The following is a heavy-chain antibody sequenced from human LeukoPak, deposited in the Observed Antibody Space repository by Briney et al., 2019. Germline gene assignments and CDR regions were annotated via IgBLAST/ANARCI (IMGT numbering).Heavy chain of an antibody. V-gene: IGHV3-23*01. CDR1: GFTVSSNY. CDR2: ITTSDGNT. CDR3: AKDGGLWVSAHWGDS. Sequence: GGSLRLSCAASGFTVSSNYMTWVRQAPGKGLEWVSTITTSDGNTYYADSVKGRFTVSRDNSKNTLYLQMNSLRAEDTAVYYCAKDGGLWVSAHWGDSWGRGTLVTVSS. J-gene: IGHJ4*02. D-gene: IGHD7-27*01.